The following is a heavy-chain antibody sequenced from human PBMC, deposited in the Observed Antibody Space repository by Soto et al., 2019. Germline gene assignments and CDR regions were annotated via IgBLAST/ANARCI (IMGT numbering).Heavy chain of an antibody. CDR1: GFTFGYYA. V-gene: IGHV3-49*03. Sequence: PGGSLRLSCTTSGFTFGYYAMSWFRQAPGKGLEWVGFIRGKAYGGTTDYAASVKGRFTISRDDSKFIAYLQMNSLKTEDTAVYYCTRGASNGYSYGPADSWGQGTLVTVSS. D-gene: IGHD5-18*01. J-gene: IGHJ4*02. CDR2: IRGKAYGGTT. CDR3: TRGASNGYSYGPADS.